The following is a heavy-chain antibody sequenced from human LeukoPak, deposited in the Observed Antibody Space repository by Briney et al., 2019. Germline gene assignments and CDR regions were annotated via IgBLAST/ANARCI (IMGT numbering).Heavy chain of an antibody. CDR2: ISGSGGST. V-gene: IGHV3-23*01. CDR3: AKDYSAVAGPGPYY. J-gene: IGHJ4*02. D-gene: IGHD6-19*01. CDR1: GFTFSSYG. Sequence: GGSLRLSCAASGFTFSSYGMSWVRQAPGKGLEWVSAISGSGGSTYYADSVKGRFTISRDNSKNTLYLQMNSLRAEDTAVYYCAKDYSAVAGPGPYYWGQGTLVTVSS.